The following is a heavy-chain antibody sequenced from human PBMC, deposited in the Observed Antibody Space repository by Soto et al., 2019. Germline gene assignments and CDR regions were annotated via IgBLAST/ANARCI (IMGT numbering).Heavy chain of an antibody. CDR1: GGSFRDHY. V-gene: IGHV4-59*11. CDR3: ARTTEKDGKEVLDY. J-gene: IGHJ4*02. Sequence: PSETKSLTNSVSGGSFRDHYWTWIRQTPGKGLEWIGYISYSGYTNYKPSLKSRLTMSVDMSKNQFSLKLNSLTAADTAVYYCARTTEKDGKEVLDYWGQGTQVTVSS. CDR2: ISYSGYT. D-gene: IGHD4-4*01.